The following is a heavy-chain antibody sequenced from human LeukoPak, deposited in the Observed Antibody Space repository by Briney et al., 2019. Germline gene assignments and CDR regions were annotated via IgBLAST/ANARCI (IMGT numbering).Heavy chain of an antibody. CDR1: GFIFSSYA. D-gene: IGHD3-16*02. CDR2: ISGSGSNT. J-gene: IGHJ4*02. Sequence: GGSLRLSCVVSGFIFSSYAMSWVRQAPGKGLEWVSGISGSGSNTFYADSVKGRFTISRDNSKNTLYLQMNSLRVEDTAVYYCASTPFYDYVWGSYRYRGLFDNWGQGTLVSVSS. CDR3: ASTPFYDYVWGSYRYRGLFDN. V-gene: IGHV3-23*01.